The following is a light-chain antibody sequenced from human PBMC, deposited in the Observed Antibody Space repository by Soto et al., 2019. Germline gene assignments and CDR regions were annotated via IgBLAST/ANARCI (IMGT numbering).Light chain of an antibody. CDR2: EGS. Sequence: QSALTQPASVSGSPGQSITISCTGTSSDVGSYNLVSWYQQHPGKAPKLMIYEGSKRPSGVSNRFYGSKSGNTASLTISGLQAEDEADYYCCSYAGSSTPDVFGPGTKLTVL. CDR3: CSYAGSSTPDV. V-gene: IGLV2-23*01. J-gene: IGLJ1*01. CDR1: SSDVGSYNL.